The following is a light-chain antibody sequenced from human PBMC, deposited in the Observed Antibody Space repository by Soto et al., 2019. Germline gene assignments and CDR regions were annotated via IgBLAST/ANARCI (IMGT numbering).Light chain of an antibody. CDR3: GSYTSATTWV. V-gene: IGLV2-14*03. CDR2: RVI. CDR1: SSDIGGYDY. Sequence: QSVLTQPASVSGSPGQSITISCTGTSSDIGGYDYVSWYQQFPGKAPKLMIYRVINRPSGVSDRFSGSKSGNSASLSLSGLPPEDEASYFCGSYTSATTWVFGAGTKLTVL. J-gene: IGLJ3*02.